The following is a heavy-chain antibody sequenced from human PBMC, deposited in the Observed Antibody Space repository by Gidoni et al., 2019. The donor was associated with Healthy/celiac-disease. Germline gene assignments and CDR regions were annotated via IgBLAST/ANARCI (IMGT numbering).Heavy chain of an antibody. Sequence: QVQLVESGGGVVQPGRSLRLSCAASGFTFSSYAMHWVRQAPGKGLEWVAVISYDGSNKYYADSVKGRFTISRDNSKNTLYLQMNSLRAEDTAVYYCARTGGYEFDYWGQGTLVTVSS. CDR3: ARTGGYEFDY. J-gene: IGHJ4*02. CDR2: ISYDGSNK. D-gene: IGHD5-12*01. V-gene: IGHV3-30*04. CDR1: GFTFSSYA.